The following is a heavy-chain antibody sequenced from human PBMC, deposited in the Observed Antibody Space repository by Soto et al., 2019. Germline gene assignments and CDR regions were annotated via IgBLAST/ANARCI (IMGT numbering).Heavy chain of an antibody. CDR2: IYYSGDT. CDR3: PRLAYSSRGGQFFDY. J-gene: IGHJ4*02. D-gene: IGHD6-13*01. V-gene: IGHV4-31*03. CDR1: GDSISSGGYH. Sequence: QVQLQESGPGLVEPSQTLSLTCNVSGDSISSGGYHWSWIRQHPGKGLEWIVYIYYSGDTYYNPSLKSRVAISVHTSKKQFSLNLSSATAADTAVYYCPRLAYSSRGGQFFDYWGQGVLVTVSS.